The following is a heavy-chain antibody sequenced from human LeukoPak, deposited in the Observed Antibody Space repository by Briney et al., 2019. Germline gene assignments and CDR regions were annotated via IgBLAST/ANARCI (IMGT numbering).Heavy chain of an antibody. CDR2: IGKDGAAK. J-gene: IGHJ4*02. Sequence: GGSLRLSCAASGFTFSSYGIHWVRQAPGKGLEWVAVIGKDGAAKHYAESVRGRFTISRDNSKNTLYLQMNSLRAEDTAVYYCAKPSKATLFDYWGQGTLVTVSS. CDR3: AKPSKATLFDY. CDR1: GFTFSSYG. V-gene: IGHV3-33*03.